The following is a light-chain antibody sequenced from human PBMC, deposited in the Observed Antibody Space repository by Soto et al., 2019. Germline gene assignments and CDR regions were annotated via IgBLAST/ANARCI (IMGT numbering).Light chain of an antibody. CDR2: AAS. CDR3: QQSYTTLRT. J-gene: IGKJ1*01. Sequence: DIQMTQSPSSLSASVGDRVTITCRASQTMSNYLNWYQQKPGKAPKLLIYAASSLQSGVPSRFSGSGSGTDFTLTISSLQPEDFATYYCQQSYTTLRTFGQGTKVEFK. V-gene: IGKV1-39*01. CDR1: QTMSNY.